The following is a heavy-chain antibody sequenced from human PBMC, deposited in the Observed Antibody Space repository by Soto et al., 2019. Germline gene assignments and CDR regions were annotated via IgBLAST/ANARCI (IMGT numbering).Heavy chain of an antibody. CDR3: MRYGVAATY. Sequence: ASVKVSCKASGYTFTSFNINWVRQATGQGLEWMGWMNPNSGNTGYAQKFQDRITLTRDTSITTAYMELCSLTSDDTAVYFCMRYGVAATYWGQGTQVTVSS. CDR2: MNPNSGNT. CDR1: GYTFTSFN. V-gene: IGHV1-8*01. J-gene: IGHJ4*02. D-gene: IGHD2-8*01.